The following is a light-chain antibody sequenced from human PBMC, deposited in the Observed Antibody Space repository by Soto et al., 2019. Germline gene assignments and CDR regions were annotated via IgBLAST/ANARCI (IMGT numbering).Light chain of an antibody. CDR3: TSYVGSNIWV. Sequence: QSALTQPPSASGSPGQSVTISCTGTSSDVGAYKYVSWYQQYPGKASKLMIYEVSKRPLGVPDRFSGSKSGNTASLTVSGLQAEDEADYYCTSYVGSNIWVFGGGTKLTVL. V-gene: IGLV2-8*01. CDR2: EVS. J-gene: IGLJ3*02. CDR1: SSDVGAYKY.